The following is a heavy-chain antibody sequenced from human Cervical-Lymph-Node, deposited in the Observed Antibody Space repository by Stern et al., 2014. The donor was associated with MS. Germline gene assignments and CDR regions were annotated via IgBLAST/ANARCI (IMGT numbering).Heavy chain of an antibody. CDR2: TLPIFGTA. CDR1: GGTFSRYG. D-gene: IGHD3-22*01. CDR3: AREFNYDSSGYYFYY. V-gene: IGHV1-69*01. J-gene: IGHJ4*02. Sequence: QLVQSGAEVKKPGSSVKVSCKASGGTFSRYGISWVRQAPGQGLEWMGGTLPIFGTAKYGQKFQGRVTITADESTSTAYMEMSSLRSEDTAVYYCAREFNYDSSGYYFYYWGQGTLVTVSS.